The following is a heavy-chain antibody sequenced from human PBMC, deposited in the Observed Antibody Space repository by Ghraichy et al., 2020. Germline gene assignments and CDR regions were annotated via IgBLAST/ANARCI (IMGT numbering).Heavy chain of an antibody. CDR1: GLTVSSNY. J-gene: IGHJ4*02. V-gene: IGHV3-66*01. Sequence: GGSLRLSCAVSGLTVSSNYMTWVRQAPGKGLEWVSIIYSSGSTYYTDSVNGRFTISRDISTNTLYLQMNSLRAEDTAVYYCARDRVVYYDTSAYDSWGQGTLVTVSS. D-gene: IGHD3-22*01. CDR2: IYSSGST. CDR3: ARDRVVYYDTSAYDS.